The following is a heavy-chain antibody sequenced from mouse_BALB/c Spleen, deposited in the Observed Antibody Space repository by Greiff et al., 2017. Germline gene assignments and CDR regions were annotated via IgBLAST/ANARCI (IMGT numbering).Heavy chain of an antibody. CDR3: ARWVITTAAWFAY. V-gene: IGHV1-87*01. D-gene: IGHD1-2*01. CDR1: GYTFTRYW. J-gene: IGHJ3*01. CDR2: IYPGDGDT. Sequence: VQLQQSGAELARPGASVKLSCKASGYTFTRYWMQWVKQRPGQGLEWIGAIYPGDGDTRYTQKFKGKATLTADKSSSTAYMQLSSLASEDSAVYYCARWVITTAAWFAYWGQGTLVTVSA.